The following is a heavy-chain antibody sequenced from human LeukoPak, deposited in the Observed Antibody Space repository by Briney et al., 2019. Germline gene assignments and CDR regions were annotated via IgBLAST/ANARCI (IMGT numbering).Heavy chain of an antibody. J-gene: IGHJ6*02. CDR3: GRSHYFDSSGFFSYYYGLDV. V-gene: IGHV3-23*01. D-gene: IGHD3-22*01. CDR1: GFTFSSYA. CDR2: ISGSGGST. Sequence: QPGGSLRLSCAASGFTFSSYAMSWVRQAPGKGLEWVSAISGSGGSTYYADSVKGRFTISRDNSKNALYLQMNSLRAEDTAVYYCGRSHYFDSSGFFSYYYGLDVWGRGTTVTVSS.